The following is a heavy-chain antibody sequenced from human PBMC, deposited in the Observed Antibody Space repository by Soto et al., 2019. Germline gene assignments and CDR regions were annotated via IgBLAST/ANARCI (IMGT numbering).Heavy chain of an antibody. CDR1: GYNFAVYW. D-gene: IGHD1-1*01. CDR3: ARGWKVAGDAFDI. CDR2: IYPGDSDT. V-gene: IGHV5-51*01. Sequence: GESLKISCKGSGYNFAVYWIGWVRQMPGKGLEWMGMIYPGDSDTRYSPSFQGQVTISVDKSISTAYLQWSSLKASDTAMYYCARGWKVAGDAFDIWGQGTMVTVSS. J-gene: IGHJ3*02.